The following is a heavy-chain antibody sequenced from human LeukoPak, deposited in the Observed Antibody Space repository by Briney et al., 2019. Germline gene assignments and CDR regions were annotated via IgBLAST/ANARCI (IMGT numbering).Heavy chain of an antibody. CDR3: ARDAVPDDAFDI. CDR1: GYTFTSYG. Sequence: ASVKVSCKASGYTFTSYGISWVRQAPGQGLEWMGWISAYNGNTNYAQELQGRVTMTTDTSTSTAYMELRSLRSDDTAVYYCARDAVPDDAFDIWGQGTMVTVSS. CDR2: ISAYNGNT. V-gene: IGHV1-18*01. J-gene: IGHJ3*02.